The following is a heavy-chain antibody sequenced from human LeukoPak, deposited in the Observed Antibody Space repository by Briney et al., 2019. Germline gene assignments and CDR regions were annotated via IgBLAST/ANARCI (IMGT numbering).Heavy chain of an antibody. J-gene: IGHJ6*02. V-gene: IGHV1-2*04. Sequence: ASVKVSFTASGYTFTGYYMHWVRQAPGQGLEWMGWINPNSGGTNYAQKFQGWVTMTRDTSISTAYMELSRLRSDDTAVYYCARGRSAVVPAAPTSYGMDVWGQGTTVTVSS. CDR3: ARGRSAVVPAAPTSYGMDV. CDR2: INPNSGGT. D-gene: IGHD2-2*01. CDR1: GYTFTGYY.